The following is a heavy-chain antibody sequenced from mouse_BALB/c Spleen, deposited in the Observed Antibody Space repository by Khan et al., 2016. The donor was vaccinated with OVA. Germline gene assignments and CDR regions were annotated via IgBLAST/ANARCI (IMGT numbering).Heavy chain of an antibody. CDR2: IFPGTGTT. D-gene: IGHD2-1*01. CDR3: ARGYFGNYDFAY. CDR1: GYTFTSYW. V-gene: IGHV1S132*01. Sequence: QVQLKESGAELVKPGASVKLSCKTSGYTFTSYWIQWVKQRPGQGLGWIGEIFPGTGTTYYNENFKGKATLTIETSSSTAYMQLSSLTSEDSAVYFCARGYFGNYDFAYWGQGTLVTVSA. J-gene: IGHJ3*01.